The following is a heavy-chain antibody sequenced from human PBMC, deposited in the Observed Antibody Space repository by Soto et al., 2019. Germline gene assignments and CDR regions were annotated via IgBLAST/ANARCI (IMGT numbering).Heavy chain of an antibody. CDR3: TTVVRLLSLRWFDP. CDR1: GGSFSGYY. Sequence: PSETLSLTCAVYGGSFSGYYWSWIRQPPGKGLEWIGEINHSGSTNYNPSLKSRVTISVDTSKNQFSLKLSSVTAEDTAVYYCTTVVRLLSLRWFDPWGQGTLVTVSS. J-gene: IGHJ5*02. D-gene: IGHD3-10*02. V-gene: IGHV4-34*01. CDR2: INHSGST.